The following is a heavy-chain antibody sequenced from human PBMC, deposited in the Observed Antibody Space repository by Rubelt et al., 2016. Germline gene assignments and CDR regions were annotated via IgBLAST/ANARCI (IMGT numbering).Heavy chain of an antibody. CDR1: GGSFSGYY. V-gene: IGHV4-34*11. D-gene: IGHD1-26*01. CDR3: SRRWELLPD. J-gene: IGHJ4*02. Sequence: QVQLQQWGAGLLKPSETLSLTCAVYGGSFSGYYWSWIRQPPGKGLEWIGYIYYSGSSSYNPSLKSRFTISVDASKNQVSLGLSSGTAADTAVYYWSRRWELLPDWGPGTLVTVSS. CDR2: IYYSGSS.